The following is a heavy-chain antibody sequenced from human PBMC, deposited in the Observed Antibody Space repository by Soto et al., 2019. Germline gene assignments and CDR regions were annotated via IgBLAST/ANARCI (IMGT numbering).Heavy chain of an antibody. CDR1: GYSIRSGYF. V-gene: IGHV4-38-2*01. D-gene: IGHD2-15*01. CDR2: IYYTGNT. J-gene: IGHJ6*02. CDR3: ASEVSSTDGMDV. Sequence: SETLSLTCAVSGYSIRSGYFWGWIRQPPGKGLEWIGSIYYTGNTFYSPSFRSRLTISVDTSKSQFSLRLRSVTAADTATYYCASEVSSTDGMDVWGQGTTVTAP.